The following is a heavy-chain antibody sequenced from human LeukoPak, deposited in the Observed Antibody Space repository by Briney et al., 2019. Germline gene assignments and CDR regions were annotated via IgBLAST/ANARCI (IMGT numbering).Heavy chain of an antibody. CDR2: IDYRGST. V-gene: IGHV4-59*01. Sequence: SETLSLTCAVYGGSFSGYYWSWIRQSPGKGLEWIAYIDYRGSTTYNPSLRSRVTISVDTSRNQFSLKLSSVTAADTAVYYCARSRSGYSYDHAAFEIWGQGTLVTVSS. CDR3: ARSRSGYSYDHAAFEI. D-gene: IGHD5-18*01. J-gene: IGHJ3*02. CDR1: GGSFSGYY.